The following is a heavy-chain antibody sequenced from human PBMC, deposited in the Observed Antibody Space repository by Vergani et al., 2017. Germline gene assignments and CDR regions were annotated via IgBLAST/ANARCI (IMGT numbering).Heavy chain of an antibody. V-gene: IGHV1-8*01. CDR2: MNPNSGNT. J-gene: IGHJ4*02. CDR3: ARNYGDYLGGYLDY. D-gene: IGHD4-17*01. CDR1: GYTFTSYD. Sequence: VSCKASGYTFTSYDINWVRQATGQGLEWMGWMNPNSGNTGYAQKFQGRVTMTRNTSISTAYMELSSLRSEDTAVYYCARNYGDYLGGYLDYWGQGTLVTVSS.